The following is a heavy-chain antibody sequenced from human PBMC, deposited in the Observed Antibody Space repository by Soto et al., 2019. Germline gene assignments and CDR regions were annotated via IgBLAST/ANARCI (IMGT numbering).Heavy chain of an antibody. CDR3: ARLDNSGYYYEY. Sequence: GESLKISCKGSGYSFTTYWIGWVRQMPGKGLDWMGIIYIADSDTRYSPSFQGQVTISADKSISTAYLQWSSLKASDTAIYYCARLDNSGYYYEYWGQGTLVTVS. CDR1: GYSFTTYW. J-gene: IGHJ4*02. V-gene: IGHV5-51*01. D-gene: IGHD3-22*01. CDR2: IYIADSDT.